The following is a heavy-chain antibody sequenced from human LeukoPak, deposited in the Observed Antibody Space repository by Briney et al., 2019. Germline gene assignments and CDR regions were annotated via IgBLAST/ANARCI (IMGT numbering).Heavy chain of an antibody. Sequence: GGSLTLSCAASAFTFCSYWMSWVRQAPAKGLEWVANIKQDGSEKYYVDSAKGGFTISRDNARNSLYLQMNSLNSEAPADYYCLRHPTLTTGFYWGERTLVTVSS. CDR2: IKQDGSEK. CDR3: LRHPTLTTGFY. J-gene: IGHJ4*02. D-gene: IGHD4-17*01. CDR1: AFTFCSYW. V-gene: IGHV3-7*04.